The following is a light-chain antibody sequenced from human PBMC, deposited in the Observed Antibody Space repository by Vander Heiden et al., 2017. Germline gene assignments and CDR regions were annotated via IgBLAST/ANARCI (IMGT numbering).Light chain of an antibody. CDR1: QSVSGNM. Sequence: EIVLTQPPGTLSLSPAERAALSCRASQSVSGNMLAWYRQKPGQAPRLLISDASNRATGIPDRFSASGSGTDFTLTISRLEPEDFAVYYCQQYGNSPLTFGGGTEVESK. CDR2: DAS. J-gene: IGKJ4*01. CDR3: QQYGNSPLT. V-gene: IGKV3-20*01.